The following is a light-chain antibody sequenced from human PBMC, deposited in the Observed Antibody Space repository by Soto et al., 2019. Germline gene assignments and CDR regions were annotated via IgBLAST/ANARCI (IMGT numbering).Light chain of an antibody. CDR2: KAS. V-gene: IGKV1-5*03. CDR1: QTISSW. Sequence: DIQMTQSPSTLSGSVGDRVTITCRASQTISSWLAWYQQKPGKAPKLLIYKASTLKSGVPSRFSGSGSGTEFTLTISSLEPEDFAVYYCQQRGTFGGGTKVDI. CDR3: QQRGT. J-gene: IGKJ4*01.